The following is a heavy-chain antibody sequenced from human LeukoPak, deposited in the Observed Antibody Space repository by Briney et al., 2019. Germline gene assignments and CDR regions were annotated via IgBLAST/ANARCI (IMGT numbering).Heavy chain of an antibody. CDR2: ISYDGGNK. V-gene: IGHV3-33*01. D-gene: IGHD2-15*01. CDR1: AFTFTNYA. Sequence: GGSLRLSCAASAFTFTNYAMHWVRQAPGKGLEWVAGISYDGGNKYYADSVKGRFTISRDNSKNTLYVQMNSLRSEDTAMDYSARDQGYGRDGYYYAMDIWGQRNTGAVSS. CDR3: ARDQGYGRDGYYYAMDI. J-gene: IGHJ6*02.